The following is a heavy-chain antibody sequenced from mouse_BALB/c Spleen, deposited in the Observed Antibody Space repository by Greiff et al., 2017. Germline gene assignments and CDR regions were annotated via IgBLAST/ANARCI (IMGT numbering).Heavy chain of an antibody. CDR2: IDPENGNT. CDR1: GFNIKDYY. V-gene: IGHV14-1*02. J-gene: IGHJ3*01. Sequence: EVQLQESGAELVRPGALVKLSCKASGFNIKDYYMHWVKQRPEQGLEWIGWIDPENGNTIYDPKFQGKASITADTSSNTAYLQLSSLTSEDTAVYYCARNGNYQGFAYWGQGTLVTVSA. D-gene: IGHD2-1*01. CDR3: ARNGNYQGFAY.